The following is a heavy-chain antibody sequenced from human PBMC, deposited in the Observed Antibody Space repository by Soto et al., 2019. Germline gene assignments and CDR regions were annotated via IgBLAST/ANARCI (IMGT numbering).Heavy chain of an antibody. D-gene: IGHD3-3*01. CDR3: TTARVSDFWSGYLSNDY. J-gene: IGHJ4*02. Sequence: GGSLILSCAASGFTFSNAWMSWVRQAPGKGLEWVGRIKSKTDGGTTDYAAPVKGRFTISRDDSKNTLYLQMNSLKTEDTAVYYCTTARVSDFWSGYLSNDYWGQGTLVTVSS. CDR2: IKSKTDGGTT. CDR1: GFTFSNAW. V-gene: IGHV3-15*01.